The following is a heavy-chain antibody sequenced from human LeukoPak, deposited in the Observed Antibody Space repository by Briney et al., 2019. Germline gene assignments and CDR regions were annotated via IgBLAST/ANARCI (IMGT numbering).Heavy chain of an antibody. CDR2: IKQDGSEK. J-gene: IGHJ6*02. CDR3: ARDDDFWSGYRRYYYGMDV. D-gene: IGHD3-3*01. CDR1: GFTFSSYW. V-gene: IGHV3-7*01. Sequence: GGSLRLSCAASGFTFSSYWMSWVRQAPGKGLEWVANIKQDGSEKYYVDSVKGRFTTSRDNAKNSLYLQMNSLRAEDTAVYYCARDDDFWSGYRRYYYGMDVWGQGTTVTVSS.